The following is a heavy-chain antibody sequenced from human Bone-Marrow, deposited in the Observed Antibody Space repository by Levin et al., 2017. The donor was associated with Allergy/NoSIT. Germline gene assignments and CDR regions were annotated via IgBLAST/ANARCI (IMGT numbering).Heavy chain of an antibody. V-gene: IGHV4-34*01. Sequence: PSETLSLTCAVYGGSFSGYYWSWIRQPPGKGLEWIGEINHSGSTNYNPSLKSRVTISVDTSKNQFSLKLSSVTAADTAVYYCAITNGRYSYWYFDRWGRGTLVTVSS. J-gene: IGHJ2*01. CDR1: GGSFSGYY. D-gene: IGHD5-18*01. CDR2: INHSGST. CDR3: AITNGRYSYWYFDR.